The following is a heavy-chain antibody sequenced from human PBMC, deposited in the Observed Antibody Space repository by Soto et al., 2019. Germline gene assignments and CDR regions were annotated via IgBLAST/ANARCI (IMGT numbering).Heavy chain of an antibody. J-gene: IGHJ5*02. CDR3: ARGYCNSPNCSGRDWFDP. CDR1: GYTFTSYG. CDR2: VRTYNADT. D-gene: IGHD2-2*01. Sequence: QVNLVQSGAEVKEPGASVRVSCRTSGYTFTSYGINWVRQAPGQGLEWMGWVRTYNADTKYTPRLQGRVTMTTDTSTCTANLELRSLMSDDTAIYYCARGYCNSPNCSGRDWFDPWGQGTLVTVSP. V-gene: IGHV1-18*01.